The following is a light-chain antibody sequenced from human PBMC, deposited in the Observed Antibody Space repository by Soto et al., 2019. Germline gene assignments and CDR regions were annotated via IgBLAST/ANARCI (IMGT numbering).Light chain of an antibody. CDR1: SSDLGTYNY. Sequence: QSALTQPASVSGSPGQSITISCTGTSSDLGTYNYVSWYQQHPGKGPKLMVYDVSKWPSGVPNRFFGSKSGNTASLTISGLQAEDEADYYCCSYAGNYTFVFGTGTKLTVL. J-gene: IGLJ1*01. CDR2: DVS. CDR3: CSYAGNYTFV. V-gene: IGLV2-11*01.